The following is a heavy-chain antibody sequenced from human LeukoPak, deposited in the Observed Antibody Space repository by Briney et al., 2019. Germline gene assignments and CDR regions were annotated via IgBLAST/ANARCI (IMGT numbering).Heavy chain of an antibody. CDR2: IIPIFGTA. D-gene: IGHD3-3*01. CDR3: AREGVDDAFDI. Sequence: ASVKVSCKASGGTYTSYAISWVRQAPGQGLEWMGGIIPIFGTANYAQKFQGRVTITADESTSTAYMELSSLRSEDTAVYYCAREGVDDAFDIWGQGTMVTVSS. V-gene: IGHV1-69*13. CDR1: GGTYTSYA. J-gene: IGHJ3*02.